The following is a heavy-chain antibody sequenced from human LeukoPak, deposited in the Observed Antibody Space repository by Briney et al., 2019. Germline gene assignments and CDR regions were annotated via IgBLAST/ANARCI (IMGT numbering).Heavy chain of an antibody. Sequence: PGGSLRLSCAASGFTFSIYGMHWVRQAPGKGLEWVAFIRNDGSNKHYADSVKGRFTISRDNSKNTLYLQMNSLRAEDTAVYYCAKDLPGYYDSSDGYWGQGTLVTVSS. CDR3: AKDLPGYYDSSDGY. J-gene: IGHJ4*02. D-gene: IGHD3-22*01. CDR2: IRNDGSNK. CDR1: GFTFSIYG. V-gene: IGHV3-30*02.